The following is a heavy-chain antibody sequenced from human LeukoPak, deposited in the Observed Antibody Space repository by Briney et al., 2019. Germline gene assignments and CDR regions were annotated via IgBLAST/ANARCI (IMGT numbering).Heavy chain of an antibody. CDR3: ARYGTIFGGMRAIDI. CDR1: AGSISSSSYY. V-gene: IGHV4-39*01. CDR2: IYCGRST. Sequence: SETLSLTCTVSAGSISSSSYYWGWIRQPPWTGLEWIGSIYCGRSTYYNPSLKSRVTITVDTSKNPFSLKLSSVTAANTAVYYCARYGTIFGGMRAIDIWGQGTMVTVSS. J-gene: IGHJ3*02. D-gene: IGHD3-3*01.